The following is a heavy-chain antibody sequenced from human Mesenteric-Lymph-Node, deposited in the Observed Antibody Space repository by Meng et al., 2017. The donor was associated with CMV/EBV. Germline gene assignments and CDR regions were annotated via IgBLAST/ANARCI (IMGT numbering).Heavy chain of an antibody. V-gene: IGHV4-61*08. J-gene: IGHJ4*02. CDR2: IYYSRST. CDR1: GCSVSSEDYY. CDR3: AREAKRSQRVIDY. D-gene: IGHD6-25*01. Sequence: TVSGCSVSSEDYYWSWNRQPPGKELEWIGYIYYSRSTDYNTSHESRITISVDTSTNQFSQKLSSGTAADTAVYCCAREAKRSQRVIDYWGQGTLVTVSS.